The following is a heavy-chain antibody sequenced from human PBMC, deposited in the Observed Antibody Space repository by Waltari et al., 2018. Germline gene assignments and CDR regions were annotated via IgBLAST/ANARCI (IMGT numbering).Heavy chain of an antibody. V-gene: IGHV3-48*04. D-gene: IGHD3-3*01. CDR2: ISSSSSTI. J-gene: IGHJ5*02. CDR3: VRELITIFGVVIHRNFDP. CDR1: GFTFSSYR. Sequence: EVQLVESGGGLVQPGGSLRLSCAASGFTFSSYRMNWVRQAPRKGMEWVSYISSSSSTIYYADSVKDRLTISRDNAKNSLYLQMNSLRAEDTAVYYCVRELITIFGVVIHRNFDPWGQGTLVTVSA.